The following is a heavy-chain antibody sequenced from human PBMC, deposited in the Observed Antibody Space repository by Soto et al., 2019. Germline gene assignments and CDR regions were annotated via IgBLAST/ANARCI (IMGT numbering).Heavy chain of an antibody. CDR1: GGTFSSYT. Sequence: QVQLVQSGAEVKKPGSSVKVSCKASGGTFSSYTISWVRQAPGQGLEWMGRIIPILGIANYAQKVQGRVPLRADKAVSTAEMELSSLRSVDTAVYYGAGGLSMMVVAHLAYWGQGTLGTVSS. J-gene: IGHJ4*02. V-gene: IGHV1-69*02. D-gene: IGHD3-22*01. CDR2: IIPILGIA. CDR3: AGGLSMMVVAHLAY.